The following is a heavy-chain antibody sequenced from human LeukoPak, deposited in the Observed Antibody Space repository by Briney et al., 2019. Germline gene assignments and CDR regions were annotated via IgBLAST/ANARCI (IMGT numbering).Heavy chain of an antibody. CDR2: ISSSSSYI. Sequence: GGSLRLSCAASGLTFSSYSMNWVRQAPGKGLEWVSSISSSSSYIYHADSVKGRFTISRDNAKNPLYLQMNSLRAEDTAVYYCASSPTLYSSSWYFNYWGQGTLVTVSS. CDR3: ASSPTLYSSSWYFNY. V-gene: IGHV3-21*01. CDR1: GLTFSSYS. D-gene: IGHD6-6*01. J-gene: IGHJ4*02.